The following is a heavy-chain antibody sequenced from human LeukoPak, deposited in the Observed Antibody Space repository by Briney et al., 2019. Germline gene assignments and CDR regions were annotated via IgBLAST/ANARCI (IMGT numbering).Heavy chain of an antibody. Sequence: PGGSLRLSCAASGFTFSNAWMSWVRQAPGKGLQWVSYIAGSTIYYADSVKGRFTISRDNARNSLYLQMNSLRDDDTAVYYCARDRDSSFDYWGQGTLVTVSS. D-gene: IGHD6-6*01. CDR2: IAGSTI. V-gene: IGHV3-48*02. CDR3: ARDRDSSFDY. CDR1: GFTFSNAW. J-gene: IGHJ4*02.